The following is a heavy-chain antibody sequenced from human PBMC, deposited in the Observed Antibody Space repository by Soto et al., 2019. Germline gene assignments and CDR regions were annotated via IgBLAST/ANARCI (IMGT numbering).Heavy chain of an antibody. V-gene: IGHV3-30*18. CDR1: GFTFSSYG. Sequence: VQLVESGGGVVQPGRSLRLSCAASGFTFSSYGMHWVRQAPGKGLEWVAVISYDGSNKYYADSVKGRFTISRDNSKNTLYLQMNSLRAEDTAVYYCAKDRGQLLTLYYFDYWGQGTLVTVSS. J-gene: IGHJ4*02. D-gene: IGHD2-2*01. CDR3: AKDRGQLLTLYYFDY. CDR2: ISYDGSNK.